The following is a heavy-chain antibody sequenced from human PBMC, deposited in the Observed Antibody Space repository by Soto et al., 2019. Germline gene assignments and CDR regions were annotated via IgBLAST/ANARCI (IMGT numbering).Heavy chain of an antibody. V-gene: IGHV3-21*01. CDR1: GFTFSSYA. J-gene: IGHJ4*02. D-gene: IGHD6-19*01. Sequence: EVQLLESGGGLVQPGGSLRLSCAASGFTFSSYAMSWVRQAPGKGLEWVSSISSSSSYIYYADSVKGRFTISRDNAKNSLYLQMNSLRAEDTAVYYCARVLGWHTLDYWGQGTLVTVSS. CDR2: ISSSSSYI. CDR3: ARVLGWHTLDY.